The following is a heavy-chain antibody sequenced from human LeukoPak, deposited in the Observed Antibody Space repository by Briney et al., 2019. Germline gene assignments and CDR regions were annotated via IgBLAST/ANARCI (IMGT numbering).Heavy chain of an antibody. J-gene: IGHJ4*02. D-gene: IGHD3-10*01. V-gene: IGHV3-20*04. Sequence: RSGGSQRLSCAASGFTFDDYGMSWVRQAPGKGLEWVSGINWNGGSTGYADSVKGRFTISRDNAKNSLYLQMPRLRAEDTAVSYCARAGQRLGYYGSGSYYNLYFDYWGQGTLVTVSS. CDR1: GFTFDDYG. CDR3: ARAGQRLGYYGSGSYYNLYFDY. CDR2: INWNGGST.